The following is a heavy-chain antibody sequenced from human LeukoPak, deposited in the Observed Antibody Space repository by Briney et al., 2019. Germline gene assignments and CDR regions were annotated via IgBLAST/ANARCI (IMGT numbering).Heavy chain of an antibody. CDR3: ARDDYGDYLLGAFDI. V-gene: IGHV4-59*12. CDR1: GGSINNNY. D-gene: IGHD4-17*01. J-gene: IGHJ3*02. CDR2: IYYSGST. Sequence: PSETLSLTCTVSGGSINNNYWSWIRQPPGKGLEWIGYIYYSGSTYYNPSLKSRVTISVDTSKNQFSLKLSSVTAADTAVYYCARDDYGDYLLGAFDIWGQGTMATVSS.